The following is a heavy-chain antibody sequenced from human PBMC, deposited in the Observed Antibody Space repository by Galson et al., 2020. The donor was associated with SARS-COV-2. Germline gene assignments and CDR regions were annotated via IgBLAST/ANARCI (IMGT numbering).Heavy chain of an antibody. V-gene: IGHV1-2*04. J-gene: IGHJ4*02. CDR2: INPNSGDT. Sequence: ASVKVSCKASGYTFTGYYIHWVRQAPGQGLEWMGWINPNSGDTNYAQNVQGWVTMTRDSSITTAYMDLRRLRSDDTAVYYCASEKEMPTFNYFDYWGQGTLVTVSS. CDR1: GYTFTGYY. D-gene: IGHD2-2*01. CDR3: ASEKEMPTFNYFDY.